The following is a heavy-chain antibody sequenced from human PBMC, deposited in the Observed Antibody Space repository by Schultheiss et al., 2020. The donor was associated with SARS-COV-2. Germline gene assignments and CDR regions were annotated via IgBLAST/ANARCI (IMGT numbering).Heavy chain of an antibody. D-gene: IGHD3-22*01. CDR1: GGSISSGGYY. CDR2: IYYSGST. J-gene: IGHJ5*02. V-gene: IGHV4-31*03. Sequence: SQTLSLTCTVSGGSISSGGYYWSWIRQHPGKGLEWIGYIYYSGSTNYNPSLKSRVTMSVDTSKNQFSLKLSSVTAADTAVYYCARRDSSGYYDWFDPWGQGTLVTVSS. CDR3: ARRDSSGYYDWFDP.